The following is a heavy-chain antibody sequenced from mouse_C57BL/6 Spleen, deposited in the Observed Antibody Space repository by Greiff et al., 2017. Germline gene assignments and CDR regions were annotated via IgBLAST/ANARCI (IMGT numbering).Heavy chain of an antibody. V-gene: IGHV1-80*01. Sequence: QVQLQQSGPELVKPGASVKISCKASGYAFSSYWMNWVKQRPGKGLEWIGLIYPGDGDTNYNGKFKGKATLTADKSSSTAYMQLSSLTSEDAAGYCCARPNSSGYEAMDYWGQGTSVTVSS. J-gene: IGHJ4*01. CDR3: ARPNSSGYEAMDY. D-gene: IGHD3-1*01. CDR2: IYPGDGDT. CDR1: GYAFSSYW.